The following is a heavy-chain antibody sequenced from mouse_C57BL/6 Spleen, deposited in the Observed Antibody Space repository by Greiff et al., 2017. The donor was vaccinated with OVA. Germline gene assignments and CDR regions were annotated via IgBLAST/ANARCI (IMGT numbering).Heavy chain of an antibody. CDR2: INPSTGGT. CDR3: ARYSSGYVWLAY. D-gene: IGHD3-2*02. V-gene: IGHV1-42*01. J-gene: IGHJ3*01. CDR1: GYSFTGYY. Sequence: VQLQQSGPELVKPGASVKISCKASGYSFTGYYMNWVTQSPEKSLEWIGEINPSTGGTTYNQKFKAKATLTVDKSSSTAYMQLKSLTSEDSAVYCCARYSSGYVWLAYWGQGTLVTVSA.